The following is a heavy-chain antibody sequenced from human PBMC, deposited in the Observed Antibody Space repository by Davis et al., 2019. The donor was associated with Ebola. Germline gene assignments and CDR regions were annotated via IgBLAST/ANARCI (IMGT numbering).Heavy chain of an antibody. Sequence: GSLRLSCNVSDDSINTYYWSWIRQSPGKGLEWIGYASNSGSTNYNPSLKSRVTISADTSKSQVSLELRSVTAADTAVYYCARLPYSAGWFYHNGMDVWGQGTTVTVSS. CDR1: DDSINTYY. CDR3: ARLPYSAGWFYHNGMDV. J-gene: IGHJ6*02. D-gene: IGHD6-19*01. V-gene: IGHV4-4*08. CDR2: ASNSGST.